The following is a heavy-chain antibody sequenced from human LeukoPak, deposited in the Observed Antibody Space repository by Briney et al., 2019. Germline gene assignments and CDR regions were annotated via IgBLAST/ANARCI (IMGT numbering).Heavy chain of an antibody. D-gene: IGHD2-15*01. CDR2: MNPNSGNT. Sequence: ASVKVSCKASGYTFTSYDINWVREATGQGLEWMGWMNPNSGNTGYAQKFQGRVTMTRNSSITTAYMELSSLRSEDTAVYYCARRHGRCSDGSCYYPDYWGQGTLVTVSS. V-gene: IGHV1-8*01. CDR3: ARRHGRCSDGSCYYPDY. CDR1: GYTFTSYD. J-gene: IGHJ4*02.